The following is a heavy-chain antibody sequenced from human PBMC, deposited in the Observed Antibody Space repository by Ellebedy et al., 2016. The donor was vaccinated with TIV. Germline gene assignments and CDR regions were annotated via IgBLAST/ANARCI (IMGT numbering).Heavy chain of an antibody. Sequence: PGGSLRLSCAASGSPFKNHAVSWVRQAPGKGLEWVSAISGSGGSTYYADSVKGRFTISRDNSKNTLYLQMNSLRAEDTAVYYCAKVIRDSSGYFDYWGQGTLVTVSS. CDR2: ISGSGGST. CDR1: GSPFKNHA. D-gene: IGHD3-22*01. J-gene: IGHJ4*02. CDR3: AKVIRDSSGYFDY. V-gene: IGHV3-23*01.